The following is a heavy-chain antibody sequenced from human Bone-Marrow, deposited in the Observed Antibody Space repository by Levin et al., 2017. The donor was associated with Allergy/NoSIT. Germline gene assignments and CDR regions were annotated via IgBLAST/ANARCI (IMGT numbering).Heavy chain of an antibody. CDR2: INHSGST. J-gene: IGHJ4*02. D-gene: IGHD5-12*01. Sequence: PSETLSLTCAVYGGSFSGYYWSWIRQPPGKGLEWIGEINHSGSTNYNPSLKSRVTISVDTSKNQFSLKLSSVTAADTAVYYCARAQTVSGYVFDYWGQGTLVTVSS. CDR3: ARAQTVSGYVFDY. V-gene: IGHV4-34*01. CDR1: GGSFSGYY.